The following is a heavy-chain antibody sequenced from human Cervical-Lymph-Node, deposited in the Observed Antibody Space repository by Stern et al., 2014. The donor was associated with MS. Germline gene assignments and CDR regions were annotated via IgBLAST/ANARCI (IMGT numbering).Heavy chain of an antibody. Sequence: EVQLVQSGAEVKKPGESVKISCEGSGYTFTSHWIALVRQVPGKGLEWMGIIYPGDSDTRYSPSSQGRVTISADRSISTAYLQWRTLRASDTAMYYCARRGTTGTIDGFDIWGQGSMVTVSS. CDR2: IYPGDSDT. D-gene: IGHD1-1*01. J-gene: IGHJ3*02. CDR1: GYTFTSHW. CDR3: ARRGTTGTIDGFDI. V-gene: IGHV5-51*01.